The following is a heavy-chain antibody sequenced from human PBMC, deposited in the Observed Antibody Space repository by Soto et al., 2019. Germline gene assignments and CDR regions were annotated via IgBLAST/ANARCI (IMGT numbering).Heavy chain of an antibody. V-gene: IGHV3-23*01. CDR2: ISGSGGST. CDR1: GFTFSSYA. D-gene: IGHD2-21*02. CDR3: AKGSGGDPGAFDI. Sequence: EVQLLESGGGLVQPGGSLRLSCAASGFTFSSYAMSWVRQAPGKGLEWVSAISGSGGSTYYADSVKGRFTISRDNSKNTLYLQTNSLRAEDTAVYYCAKGSGGDPGAFDIWGQGTMVTVSS. J-gene: IGHJ3*02.